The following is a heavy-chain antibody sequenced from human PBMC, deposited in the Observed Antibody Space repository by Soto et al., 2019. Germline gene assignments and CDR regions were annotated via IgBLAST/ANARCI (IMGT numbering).Heavy chain of an antibody. J-gene: IGHJ6*02. CDR3: AKQQGPGTPYYYAMDV. V-gene: IGHV3-33*06. Sequence: PGGSLRLSCAASGFTFSSYGMHWVRQAPCKGLEWVAVIWYDGSNKYYADSVKGRFTISRDNSKDTLYLEMNSLGGEDTAVYFCAKQQGPGTPYYYAMDVWGQGPAVTVSS. D-gene: IGHD1-1*01. CDR2: IWYDGSNK. CDR1: GFTFSSYG.